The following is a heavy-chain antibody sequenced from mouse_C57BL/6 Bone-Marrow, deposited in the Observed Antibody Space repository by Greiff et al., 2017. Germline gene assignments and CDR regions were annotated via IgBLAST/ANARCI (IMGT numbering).Heavy chain of an antibody. CDR2: INPGSGGT. CDR1: GYAFTNYL. CDR3: ARLLGYYFDY. D-gene: IGHD1-1*01. V-gene: IGHV1-54*01. Sequence: VQLQQSGAELVRPGTSVKVSCKASGYAFTNYLIEWVKQRPGQGLEWIGVINPGSGGTNYNEKFKGKATLTADKSSSTAYMQLSSLTSEDTAVYFCARLLGYYFDYWGQGTTLTVSS. J-gene: IGHJ2*01.